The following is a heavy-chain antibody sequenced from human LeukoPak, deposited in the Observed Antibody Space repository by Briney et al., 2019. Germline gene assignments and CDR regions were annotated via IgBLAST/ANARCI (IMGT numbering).Heavy chain of an antibody. CDR3: ARDLSPYYYGSGSYYWFDP. CDR1: GDSVSGSFW. Sequence: PSETLSLTCAVSGDSVSGSFWWSWVRQPPHKGLEWIGEIHHSGSSNYNPSLESRVIISLDGSKNLLSLELSSVTAADTAVYYCARDLSPYYYGSGSYYWFDPWGQGTLVTVSS. CDR2: IHHSGSS. D-gene: IGHD3-10*01. J-gene: IGHJ5*02. V-gene: IGHV4-4*02.